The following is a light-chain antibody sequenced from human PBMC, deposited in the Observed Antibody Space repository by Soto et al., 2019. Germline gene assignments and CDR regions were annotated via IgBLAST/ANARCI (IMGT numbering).Light chain of an antibody. CDR1: SGSIASNS. V-gene: IGLV6-57*04. Sequence: NFMLTRPHSVSESPEKTVTISCTRSSGSIASNSVQWYQQRPGSAPTTVIYEDNQRPSGVPDRFSGSTDGSSNSASLTISGLQTEDEADYYCQSYDTSTVVFGGGTKVTVL. CDR2: EDN. CDR3: QSYDTSTVV. J-gene: IGLJ2*01.